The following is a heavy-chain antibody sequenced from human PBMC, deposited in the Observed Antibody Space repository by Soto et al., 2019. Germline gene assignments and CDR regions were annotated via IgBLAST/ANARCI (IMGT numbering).Heavy chain of an antibody. V-gene: IGHV3-23*01. Sequence: GGSLRLSCAASGFTFSSYAMSWVRQAPGKGLEWVSAISGSGGSTYYADSVKGWFTISRDNSKNTLYLQMNSLRAEDTAVYYCAGSLRVLAWSESYYYDGMDAWRQEGTVTV. D-gene: IGHD3-3*01. CDR2: ISGSGGST. J-gene: IGHJ6*02. CDR3: AGSLRVLAWSESYYYDGMDA. CDR1: GFTFSSYA.